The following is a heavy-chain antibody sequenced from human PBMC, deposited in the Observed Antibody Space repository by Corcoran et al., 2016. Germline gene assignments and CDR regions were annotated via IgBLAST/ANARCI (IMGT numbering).Heavy chain of an antibody. D-gene: IGHD3-3*01. V-gene: IGHV3-15*07. CDR3: TTGPFLAYYYGMDV. Sequence: EVQLVESGGGLVKPGGSLRLSCAASGFTFSNAWMNWVRQAPGKGLEWVGRIKSKTDGGTTDYAAPVKGRFTISRDDSKNTLYLQMKSLQTEDTAVYYCTTGPFLAYYYGMDVWGQGTTITVSS. CDR1: GFTFSNAW. J-gene: IGHJ6*02. CDR2: IKSKTDGGTT.